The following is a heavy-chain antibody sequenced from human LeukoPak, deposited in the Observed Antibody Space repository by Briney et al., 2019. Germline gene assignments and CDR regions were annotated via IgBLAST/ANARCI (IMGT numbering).Heavy chain of an antibody. CDR3: ARGADFWSGCTDYYYYMDV. CDR1: GYTFTRYA. V-gene: IGHV7-4-1*02. J-gene: IGHJ6*03. Sequence: ASVKVSCKASGYTFTRYAMNWVRQAPGQGLEWMGWINTNTGNPTYAQGFTGRFIFSLDTSVSTAYLQISSLKAVDTAVYYCARGADFWSGCTDYYYYMDVWGKGTTVTVSS. D-gene: IGHD3-3*01. CDR2: INTNTGNP.